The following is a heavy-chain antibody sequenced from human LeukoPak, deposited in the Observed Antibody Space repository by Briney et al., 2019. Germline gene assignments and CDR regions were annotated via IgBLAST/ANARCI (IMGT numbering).Heavy chain of an antibody. CDR3: ARHGLYGGNAGFDY. CDR2: IYYSGST. Sequence: PSETLSLTCTVSGGSISSSSYYWGWIRQPPGKGLEWIGSIYYSGSTYYNPSLKSRVTISVDTSKNQFSLKLSSVTAADTAVYYCARHGLYGGNAGFDYWGQGTLVTVSS. D-gene: IGHD4-23*01. V-gene: IGHV4-39*01. CDR1: GGSISSSSYY. J-gene: IGHJ4*02.